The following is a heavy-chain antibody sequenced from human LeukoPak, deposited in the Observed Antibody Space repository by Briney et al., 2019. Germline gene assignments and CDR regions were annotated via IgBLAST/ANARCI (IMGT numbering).Heavy chain of an antibody. CDR3: ARDLKVRGVKCWFDP. J-gene: IGHJ5*02. CDR2: INPNSGGT. V-gene: IGHV1-2*02. D-gene: IGHD3-10*01. CDR1: GYTFTGYY. Sequence: ASVKVSCKASGYTFTGYYMHWVRQAPGQGLEWMGWINPNSGGTNYAQKFQGRVTMTRDTSISTAYMELSRLRSDDTAVYYCARDLKVRGVKCWFDPWGQGTLVTVSS.